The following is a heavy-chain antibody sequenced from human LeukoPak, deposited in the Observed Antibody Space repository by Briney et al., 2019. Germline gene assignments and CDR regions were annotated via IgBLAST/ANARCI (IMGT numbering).Heavy chain of an antibody. J-gene: IGHJ5*02. CDR1: GDSVSSNIAT. D-gene: IGHD6-13*01. CDR3: ARQISGYSSSWYPNWFDP. CDR2: TYYRSQWYY. Sequence: SETLSLTCVISGDSVSSNIATWNWIRQSPSRGLEWLGRTYYRSQWYYDYAVSVRSRITINPDTSKNQFSLKLSSVTAADTAVYYCARQISGYSSSWYPNWFDPWGQGTLVTVSS. V-gene: IGHV6-1*01.